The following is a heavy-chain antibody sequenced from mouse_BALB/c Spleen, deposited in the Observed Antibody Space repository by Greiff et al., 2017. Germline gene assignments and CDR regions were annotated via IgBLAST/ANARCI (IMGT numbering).Heavy chain of an antibody. CDR1: GYTFTSYW. Sequence: QVQLQQPGAELVRPGASVKLSCKASGYTFTSYWINWVKQRPGQGLEWIGNIYPSDSYTNYNQKFKDKATLTVDKSSSTAYMQLSSPTSEDSAVYYCTSGDNDGAWFADWGQGTLVTVSA. V-gene: IGHV1-69*02. D-gene: IGHD2-4*01. J-gene: IGHJ3*01. CDR3: TSGDNDGAWFAD. CDR2: IYPSDSYT.